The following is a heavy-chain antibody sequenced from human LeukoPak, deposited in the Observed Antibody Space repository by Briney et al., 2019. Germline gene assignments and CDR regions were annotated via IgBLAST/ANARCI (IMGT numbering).Heavy chain of an antibody. Sequence: PSETLSLTCTVSGGSISSYYWSWIRQPPRKGLEWIGDIYYSGSTNYNPSLKNRVTISIDTSMNHFSLKLTSVTAADTAVYYCARHFALTGYYNDYYGMDVWGQGTTVTVSS. J-gene: IGHJ6*02. CDR3: ARHFALTGYYNDYYGMDV. CDR2: IYYSGST. V-gene: IGHV4-59*08. CDR1: GGSISSYY. D-gene: IGHD3-9*01.